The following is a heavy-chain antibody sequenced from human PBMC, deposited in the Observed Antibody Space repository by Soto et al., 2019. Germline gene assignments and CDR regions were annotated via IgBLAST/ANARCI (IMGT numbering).Heavy chain of an antibody. CDR1: GFTFSSYA. V-gene: IGHV3-23*01. CDR2: ISGSGGST. D-gene: IGHD3-22*01. CDR3: AKARYYDSTGYLYYFDY. Sequence: SLRLSCAASGFTFSSYAMSWVRQAPRKGLEWVSSISGSGGSTYYADSVKGRFTIPRDNSKNTLYLQMNSLRAEDTAVYYCAKARYYDSTGYLYYFDYWGQGTLVTVSS. J-gene: IGHJ4*02.